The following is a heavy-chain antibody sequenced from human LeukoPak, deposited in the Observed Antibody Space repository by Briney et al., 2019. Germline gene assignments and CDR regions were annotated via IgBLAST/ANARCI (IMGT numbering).Heavy chain of an antibody. D-gene: IGHD2-15*01. CDR2: IYYGGST. CDR3: AGGSETSGGPRFDS. J-gene: IGHJ4*02. CDR1: GDSVSSYY. Sequence: SETLSLTCTVSGDSVSSYYWSWIRQPPGKGLRWIGYIYYGGSTNYNPSLKSRVTVSVDSSKNQFSLRLTSVTAADTALYYCAGGSETSGGPRFDSGAQGILATVPS. V-gene: IGHV4-59*02.